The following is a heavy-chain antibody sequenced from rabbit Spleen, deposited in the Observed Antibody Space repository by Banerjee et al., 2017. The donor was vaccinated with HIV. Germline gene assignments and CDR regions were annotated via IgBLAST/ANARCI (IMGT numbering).Heavy chain of an antibody. V-gene: IGHV1S47*01. CDR1: GFDLNTYG. J-gene: IGHJ4*01. D-gene: IGHD1-1*01. CDR3: ARDPAYASVSAYNIPVL. Sequence: QEQLVESGGGLVQPGGSLKLSCKASGFDLNTYGLSWVRQAPGKGLEWIAYIDPVFGATYYAPWVNGRFTISSQNAQNTLYLQLSSLTASDTATYFCARDPAYASVSAYNIPVLWGPGTLVTVS. CDR2: IDPVFGAT.